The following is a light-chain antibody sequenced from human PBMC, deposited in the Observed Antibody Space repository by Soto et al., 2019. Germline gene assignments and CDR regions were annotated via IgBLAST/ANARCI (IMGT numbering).Light chain of an antibody. J-gene: IGKJ3*01. CDR3: QQRTAWPPLFA. Sequence: EIVLTQSPSNMSLSPGERATLSCRASQNIGNFLAWYQHKPGQAPRLLIYDASKRATGIPARFSGSGSATDVTLPISSLEPADFGVYYCQQRTAWPPLFAVGPGTRVDI. CDR2: DAS. CDR1: QNIGNF. V-gene: IGKV3-11*01.